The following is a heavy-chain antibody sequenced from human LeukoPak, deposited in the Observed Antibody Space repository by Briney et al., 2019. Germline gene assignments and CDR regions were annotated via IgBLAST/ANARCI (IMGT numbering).Heavy chain of an antibody. CDR3: ARDGNYYGSGRPGYFDY. CDR2: IYYSGST. J-gene: IGHJ4*02. V-gene: IGHV4-59*12. CDR1: GGSISSYY. D-gene: IGHD3-10*01. Sequence: SETLSLTCTVSGGSISSYYWSWIRQPPGKGLEWIGYIYYSGSTNYNPSLKSRVTISVDTSKNQFSLKLSSVTAADTAVYYCARDGNYYGSGRPGYFDYWGQGTLVTVSS.